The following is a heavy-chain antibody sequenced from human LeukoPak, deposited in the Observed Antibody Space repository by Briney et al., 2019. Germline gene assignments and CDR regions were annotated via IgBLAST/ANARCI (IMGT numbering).Heavy chain of an antibody. D-gene: IGHD6-6*01. V-gene: IGHV4-34*01. CDR1: GGSLSGYY. Sequence: SETLSLTCAVYGGSLSGYYWTWIRQPPGKGLEWIGEINQSGSTNHNPSLKSRVTISLDTSKNQFSLKLSSVTAADTAVYYCVSVPSPPYYYYYMDVWGKGTTVIVSS. CDR2: INQSGST. J-gene: IGHJ6*03. CDR3: VSVPSPPYYYYYMDV.